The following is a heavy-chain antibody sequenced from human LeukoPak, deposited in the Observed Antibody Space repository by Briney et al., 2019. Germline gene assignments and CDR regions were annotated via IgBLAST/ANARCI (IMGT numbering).Heavy chain of an antibody. J-gene: IGHJ4*02. CDR1: GYTFTRYG. Sequence: ASVKVSCKASGYTFTRYGICWVRQAPGHRLESMGWISAYNGNTKYAQKLQGRANMTTDTSTSTAYMQLRSLRSDDTAVYYCAREVFDYYDSSGYQYYFDYWGQGTLVTVSS. V-gene: IGHV1-18*01. CDR3: AREVFDYYDSSGYQYYFDY. CDR2: ISAYNGNT. D-gene: IGHD3-22*01.